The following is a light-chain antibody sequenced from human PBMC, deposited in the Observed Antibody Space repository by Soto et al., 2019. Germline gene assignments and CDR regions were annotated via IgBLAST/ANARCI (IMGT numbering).Light chain of an antibody. Sequence: EIVMTQSPATLYVSPGERDTLSCRASQSVSTYLAWYQQKPGQAPRLLIYGASTRATGIPARFSGSGSGTEFTLTISSLQSEDFAVYYCQQYNNWLTFGGGTKVEIK. J-gene: IGKJ4*01. V-gene: IGKV3-15*01. CDR2: GAS. CDR1: QSVSTY. CDR3: QQYNNWLT.